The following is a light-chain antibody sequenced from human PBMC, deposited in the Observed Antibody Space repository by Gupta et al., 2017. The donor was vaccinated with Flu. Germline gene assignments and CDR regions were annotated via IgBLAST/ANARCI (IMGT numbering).Light chain of an antibody. CDR2: DES. J-gene: IGLJ1*01. Sequence: GQTARFPCGGINIGAESVDWYQQRPGQAPALVVYDESDRPSGISDRFSCANSGDTATLPIIRGEDGDEDDYYCQGWASSSDHYVFGAGTKVTVL. CDR1: NIGAES. V-gene: IGLV3-21*02. CDR3: QGWASSSDHYV.